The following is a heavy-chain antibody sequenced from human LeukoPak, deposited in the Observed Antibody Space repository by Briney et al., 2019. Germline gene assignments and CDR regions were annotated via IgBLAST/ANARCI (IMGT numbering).Heavy chain of an antibody. J-gene: IGHJ6*03. V-gene: IGHV4-34*01. CDR2: INHSGST. Sequence: PSETLSLICAVYGGSFSGYYWSWIRQPPGKGLEWIGEINHSGSTNYNPSLKSRVTISVDTSKNQFSLKLSSVTAADTAVYYCARVRTAMVRYYYYYYMDVWGKGTTVTVSS. CDR3: ARVRTAMVRYYYYYYMDV. D-gene: IGHD5-18*01. CDR1: GGSFSGYY.